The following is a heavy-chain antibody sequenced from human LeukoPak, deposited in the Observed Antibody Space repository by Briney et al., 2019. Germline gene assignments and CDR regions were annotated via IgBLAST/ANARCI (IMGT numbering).Heavy chain of an antibody. V-gene: IGHV1-69*06. CDR1: GGTFSSYA. J-gene: IGHJ4*02. D-gene: IGHD3-16*02. CDR2: VIPFFDTT. CDR3: ARGEEYVWGSYRYDY. Sequence: ASVKVSCKASGGTFSSYAITWVRQAPGQGLECMGGVIPFFDTTNYAQKFQGRVTITADKSTSTAYMELSSLRSEDTAVYYCARGEEYVWGSYRYDYWGQGTLVTVSS.